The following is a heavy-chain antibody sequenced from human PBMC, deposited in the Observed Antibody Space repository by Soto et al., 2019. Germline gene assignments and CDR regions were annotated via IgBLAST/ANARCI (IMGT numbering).Heavy chain of an antibody. J-gene: IGHJ5*02. D-gene: IGHD3-3*01. CDR3: ARCKTDFWTGYYNGYNWFDP. Sequence: GGSLRLSCAASGFTFSYNYMSGILQSPGKGLDWVSYISSSGSTIYYADSVSGLFTISRDNAKNSLYLQINSRRAEDTAVYYFARCKTDFWTGYYNGYNWFDPWCQGTLVNVSS. V-gene: IGHV3-11*01. CDR1: GFTFSYNY. CDR2: ISSSGSTI.